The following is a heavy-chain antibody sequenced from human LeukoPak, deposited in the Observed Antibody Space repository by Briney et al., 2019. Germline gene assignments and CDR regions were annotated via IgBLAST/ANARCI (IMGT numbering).Heavy chain of an antibody. CDR3: ARQVSYHYDSSPVDY. J-gene: IGHJ4*02. Sequence: PGGSLRLSCAASGFTFSSYAMNWVRQAPGKGLEWVSSISSSSSYIYYADSVKGRFTISRDNAKNSLYLQMNSLRAEDTAVYYCARQVSYHYDSSPVDYWDQGPVVSVSS. D-gene: IGHD3-22*01. CDR2: ISSSSSYI. CDR1: GFTFSSYA. V-gene: IGHV3-21*01.